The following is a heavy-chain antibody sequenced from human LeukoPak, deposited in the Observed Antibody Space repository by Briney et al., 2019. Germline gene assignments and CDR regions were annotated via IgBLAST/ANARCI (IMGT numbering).Heavy chain of an antibody. CDR2: ISGSGGST. CDR3: AKYYGSGSYSTYVYYYYMDV. Sequence: GGSLRLSCAASGFTFSSYGMSWVRQAPGKGLEWVSAISGSGGSTYYADSVKGRFTISRDNSKNTLYLQMNSLRAEDTAVYYCAKYYGSGSYSTYVYYYYMDVWGKGTTVTISS. D-gene: IGHD3-10*01. J-gene: IGHJ6*03. CDR1: GFTFSSYG. V-gene: IGHV3-23*01.